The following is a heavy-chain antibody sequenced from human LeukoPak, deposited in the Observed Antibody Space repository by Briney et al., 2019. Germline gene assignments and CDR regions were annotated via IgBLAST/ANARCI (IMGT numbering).Heavy chain of an antibody. CDR2: IYTSGST. CDR1: GYSISSGYY. D-gene: IGHD5-18*01. J-gene: IGHJ6*03. V-gene: IGHV4-38-2*02. CDR3: ARSGGYSSNYYYYMDV. Sequence: SETLSLTCTVSGYSISSGYYWGWIRQPPGKGLEWIGRIYTSGSTNYNPSLKSRVTMSVDTSKNQFSLKLSSVTAADTAVYYCARSGGYSSNYYYYMDVWGKGTTVTVSS.